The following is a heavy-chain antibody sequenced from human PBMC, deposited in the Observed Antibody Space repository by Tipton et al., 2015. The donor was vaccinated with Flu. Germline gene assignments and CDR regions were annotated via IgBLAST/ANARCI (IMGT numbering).Heavy chain of an antibody. Sequence: GSLRLSCAASEFSFDTSDMHWVRQPPGKGLEWVAFTRYDGNNRYYADSVKGRFTISRDNSKNTLYLQMNSLRVEDTGVYYCAKKSGVNWDAFDIWGQGTMVTVSS. D-gene: IGHD1-20*01. CDR1: EFSFDTSD. CDR2: TRYDGNNR. J-gene: IGHJ3*02. CDR3: AKKSGVNWDAFDI. V-gene: IGHV3-30*02.